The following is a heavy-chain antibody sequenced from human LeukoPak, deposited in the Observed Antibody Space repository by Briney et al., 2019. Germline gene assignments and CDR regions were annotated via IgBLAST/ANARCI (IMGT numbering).Heavy chain of an antibody. CDR2: IYYSGST. CDR1: GGSIGSSSYY. CDR3: ARLGQPLQRGDNSGQDY. D-gene: IGHD6-19*01. Sequence: PSETLSLTCTVSGGSIGSSSYYWGWIRQPPGKGLEWIGSIYYSGSTYYNPSLKSRVTISVDTSKNQFSLNLSSVTAADTAVYLRARLGQPLQRGDNSGQDYWGQGTLVTVSS. J-gene: IGHJ4*02. V-gene: IGHV4-39*01.